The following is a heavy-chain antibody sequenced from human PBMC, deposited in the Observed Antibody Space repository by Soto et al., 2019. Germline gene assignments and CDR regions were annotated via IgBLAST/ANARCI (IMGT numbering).Heavy chain of an antibody. CDR1: GVTFSSET. J-gene: IGHJ4*02. Sequence: QVQLVQSGADVKKPGSSVKVSCQASGVTFSSETLGWVRQAPGQGLEWVGGIIPLFGTASYAQKFQGRVKITAEESKRTVYMELSRLRSDDTAVYFCATELGENPASPFDAWGQGTLVTVSS. CDR3: ATELGENPASPFDA. CDR2: IIPLFGTA. V-gene: IGHV1-69*01. D-gene: IGHD3-10*01.